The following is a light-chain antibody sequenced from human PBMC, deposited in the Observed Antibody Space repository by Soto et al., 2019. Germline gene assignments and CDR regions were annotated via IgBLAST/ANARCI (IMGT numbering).Light chain of an antibody. CDR2: GAS. CDR3: QQYNYSPWT. J-gene: IGKJ1*01. Sequence: EIVLTQSPGTLSLSRGERATLSCRASQSVSSSYLAWYQQKPGQAPRLLIYGASSRATGTPDRFSGGGSGTDFTLTISRLEPEDFAVYYCQQYNYSPWTYGQGTKVDIK. V-gene: IGKV3-20*01. CDR1: QSVSSSY.